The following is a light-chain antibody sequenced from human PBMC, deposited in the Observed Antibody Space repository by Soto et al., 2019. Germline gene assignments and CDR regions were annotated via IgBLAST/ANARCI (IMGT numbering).Light chain of an antibody. CDR2: AAS. J-gene: IGKJ1*01. CDR1: QSFSSN. V-gene: IGKV3-15*01. Sequence: EIVMTKSPATLSVSTRERATLSCKASQSFSSNLAWYQQKPGQAPRLLIYAASTRATGIPARFSGSGSGTEFTLTISSLQSEDVAVDYCQQYDNWPPWTFGQVNKVEI. CDR3: QQYDNWPPWT.